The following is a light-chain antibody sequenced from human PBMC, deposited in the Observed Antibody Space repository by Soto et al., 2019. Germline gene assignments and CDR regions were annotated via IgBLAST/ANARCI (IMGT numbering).Light chain of an antibody. J-gene: IGKJ4*01. V-gene: IGKV3-15*01. CDR2: GAS. Sequence: EIVMTQSPVTLSVSPGERATLSCRASQSVSSNLAWYQQKPGQAPRLLIYGASTRATGIPARFSGSGSGTEFTLTISRPQSEDFAVYYCQQYNNWPPLTFGGGTKVEIK. CDR3: QQYNNWPPLT. CDR1: QSVSSN.